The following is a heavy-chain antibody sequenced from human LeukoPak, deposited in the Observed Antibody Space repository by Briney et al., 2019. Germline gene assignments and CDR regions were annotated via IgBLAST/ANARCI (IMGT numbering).Heavy chain of an antibody. Sequence: GGSLRLSCAASGFTFSSYAMSWVRQAPGKGLERVSAISGSGDSTYYGDSVKGRFTISRDNSKDTPYLQMNSLRAEDTAAYYCAKTRPLDSSSWSHGDYWGQGTLVTVSS. V-gene: IGHV3-23*01. D-gene: IGHD6-13*01. CDR2: ISGSGDST. J-gene: IGHJ4*02. CDR3: AKTRPLDSSSWSHGDY. CDR1: GFTFSSYA.